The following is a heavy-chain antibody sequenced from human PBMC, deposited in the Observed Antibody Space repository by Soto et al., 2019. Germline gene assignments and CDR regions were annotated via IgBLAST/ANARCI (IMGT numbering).Heavy chain of an antibody. CDR2: INWNDDK. D-gene: IGHD3-22*01. Sequence: QITLKESGPTLVKVTQTVTLTCTFSGFSLSSTGVGVGWIRQPPGKALEGLALINWNDDKRYNPSLKSRLTITKDTSKNQVVLTMTNMDPVDTAAYYCARSGHNSGFFYYDYWGQGSLVTVSS. V-gene: IGHV2-5*01. CDR1: GFSLSSTGVG. J-gene: IGHJ4*02. CDR3: ARSGHNSGFFYYDY.